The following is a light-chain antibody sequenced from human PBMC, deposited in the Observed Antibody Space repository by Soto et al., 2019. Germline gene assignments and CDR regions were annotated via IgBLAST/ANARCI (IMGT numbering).Light chain of an antibody. CDR1: QSVSNKY. CDR2: GAS. J-gene: IGKJ4*01. Sequence: EIVLTQSPATLSLSPGETATLSCRASQSVSNKYLAWYQQKPGQAPGLLIYGASSRATDIPDRFSGSGSGTDFTLTISRLEPEDFAVYYCQQYGGSLTFGGGTKVDI. CDR3: QQYGGSLT. V-gene: IGKV3-20*01.